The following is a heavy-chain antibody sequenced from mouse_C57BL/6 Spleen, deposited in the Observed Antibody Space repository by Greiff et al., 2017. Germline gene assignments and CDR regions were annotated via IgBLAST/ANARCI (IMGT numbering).Heavy chain of an antibody. CDR1: GYTFTDYE. D-gene: IGHD5-2*01. CDR3: TRRNTRDFDV. V-gene: IGHV1-15*01. Sequence: VQLQQSGAELVRPGASVTLSCKASGYTFTDYEMHWVKQTPVHGLEWIGAIDPETGGTAYNQKFKGKAILTADKSSSTAYMELRSLTSEDSAVYYCTRRNTRDFDVWGTGTTVTVSS. CDR2: IDPETGGT. J-gene: IGHJ1*03.